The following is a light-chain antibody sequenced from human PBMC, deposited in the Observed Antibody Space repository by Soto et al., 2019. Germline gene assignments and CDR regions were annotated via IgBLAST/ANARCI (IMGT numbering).Light chain of an antibody. J-gene: IGKJ5*01. CDR1: ESVGRH. V-gene: IGKV3-15*01. CDR2: DAS. Sequence: DIVMTQSPATLSVSPGERATISCRASESVGRHLAWYHQKPGKAPKLLIFDASTRASGVPARFSGSGSGTEFTLTVSSLQSEDIAVYFCQKYNNWPPNFGQGTRLEIK. CDR3: QKYNNWPPN.